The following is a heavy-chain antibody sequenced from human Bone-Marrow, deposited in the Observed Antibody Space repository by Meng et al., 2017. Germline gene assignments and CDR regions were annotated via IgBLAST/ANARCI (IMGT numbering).Heavy chain of an antibody. CDR2: IGLRGDT. D-gene: IGHD2-21*02. Sequence: GESLKISCAASGFTFSQFDMHWVRLVTGKGLEWVSAIGLRGDTHYSDSVKGRFTISREDAKNTLYLHMNSLGVEDTAIYYCARDLPIPHDGGDKGDYWGQGMLVTVSS. V-gene: IGHV3-13*01. CDR1: GFTFSQFD. CDR3: ARDLPIPHDGGDKGDY. J-gene: IGHJ4*02.